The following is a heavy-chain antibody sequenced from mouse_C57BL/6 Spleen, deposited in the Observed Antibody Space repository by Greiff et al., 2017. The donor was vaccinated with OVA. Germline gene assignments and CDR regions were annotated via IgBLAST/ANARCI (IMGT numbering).Heavy chain of an antibody. J-gene: IGHJ4*01. CDR2: IDPETGGT. CDR1: GYTFTDYE. Sequence: VQLQQSGAELVRPGASVTLSCKASGYTFTDYEMHWVKQTPVHGLEWIGAIDPETGGTAYNQKFKGKAILTADKSSSTAYMELRSLTSEDSAVYYCTSLWLWDYYAMDYWGQGTSVTVSS. V-gene: IGHV1-15*01. CDR3: TSLWLWDYYAMDY. D-gene: IGHD2-2*01.